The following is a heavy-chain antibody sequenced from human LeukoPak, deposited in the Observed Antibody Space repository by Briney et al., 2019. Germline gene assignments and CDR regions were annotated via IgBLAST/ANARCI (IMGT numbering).Heavy chain of an antibody. CDR1: GYTFTIYD. D-gene: IGHD3-22*01. J-gene: IGHJ4*02. CDR2: MNPNSGNT. V-gene: IGHV1-8*01. Sequence: ASVKVSFKASGYTFTIYDINWVRQAPGQGLEWMGWMNPNSGNTGYTQKFQGRVTITRNTSVSTAYMELSSLRSEDTAVYYCARGHGVWYYFDSSGSLFDYWGQGTLVTVSS. CDR3: ARGHGVWYYFDSSGSLFDY.